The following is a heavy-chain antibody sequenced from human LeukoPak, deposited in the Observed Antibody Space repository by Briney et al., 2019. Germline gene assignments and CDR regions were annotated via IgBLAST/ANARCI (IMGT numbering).Heavy chain of an antibody. CDR2: IYYSGST. Sequence: PSQTLSLTCTVSGGSISSGGYYWSWIRQHPGKGLEWIGYIYYSGSTYYNPSLKSRDTISVDTSKNQFSLKLSSVTAADTAVYYCARFYYGSGSFIIGFDPWGQGTLVTVSS. D-gene: IGHD3-10*01. V-gene: IGHV4-31*03. CDR1: GGSISSGGYY. J-gene: IGHJ5*02. CDR3: ARFYYGSGSFIIGFDP.